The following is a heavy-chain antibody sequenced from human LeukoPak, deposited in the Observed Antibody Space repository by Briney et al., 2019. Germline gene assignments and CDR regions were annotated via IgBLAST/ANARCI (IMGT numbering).Heavy chain of an antibody. CDR3: ARVRQYCSNGVCFYTPFDY. J-gene: IGHJ4*02. CDR1: GGSISSNN. V-gene: IGHV4-59*01. CDR2: IYYSGTT. Sequence: SETLSLTCSVSGGSISSNNWNWIRQPPGKGLEWIGSIYYSGTTNYNRSLKSRVTISVDTSKKQFSLKLTSVTAADTAVYYCARVRQYCSNGVCFYTPFDYWGQGTLVTVSS. D-gene: IGHD2-8*01.